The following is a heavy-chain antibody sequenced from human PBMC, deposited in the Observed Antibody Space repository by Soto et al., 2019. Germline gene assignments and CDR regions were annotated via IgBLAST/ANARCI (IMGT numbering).Heavy chain of an antibody. CDR2: LYYSGNT. Sequence: SETLSLTCTVSGDSISPFYWSWVRQPPGKGLEWIGYLYYSGNTNYNPSLKSRVTISVDASKNQVSLRLTSVTAADTAVYYCARVGGVAARTFDYWGQGTVVTVSS. D-gene: IGHD2-15*01. J-gene: IGHJ4*02. CDR3: ARVGGVAARTFDY. CDR1: GDSISPFY. V-gene: IGHV4-59*01.